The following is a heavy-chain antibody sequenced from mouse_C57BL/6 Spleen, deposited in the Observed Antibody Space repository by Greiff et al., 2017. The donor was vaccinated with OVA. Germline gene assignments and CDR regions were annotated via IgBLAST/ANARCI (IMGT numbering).Heavy chain of an antibody. CDR2: IYPGDGDT. CDR3: ARGSTMVTTNAWFAY. Sequence: QVQLQQSGAELVKPGASVKISCKASGYAFSSYWMNWVKQRPGKGLEWIGQIYPGDGDTNYNGKFKGKATLTADKSSSTAYMQLSSLTSEDSAVYFCARGSTMVTTNAWFAYWGQGTLVTVSA. J-gene: IGHJ3*01. V-gene: IGHV1-80*01. D-gene: IGHD2-2*01. CDR1: GYAFSSYW.